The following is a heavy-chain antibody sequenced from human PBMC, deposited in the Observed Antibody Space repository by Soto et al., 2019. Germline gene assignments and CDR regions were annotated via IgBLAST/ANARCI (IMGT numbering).Heavy chain of an antibody. Sequence: QVHLVQSGAEVKNPGASVRVSCKASGYTFINYGMHWVRQAPGQSLEWMGWIKAGNGNTEYSQNFQGRVTITRDTSASTAYMDLSSRGSEDTALYYCARDGGYCSGVTCYSYHYYMDVWGKGTTVTVSS. J-gene: IGHJ6*03. V-gene: IGHV1-3*01. D-gene: IGHD2-15*01. CDR3: ARDGGYCSGVTCYSYHYYMDV. CDR2: IKAGNGNT. CDR1: GYTFINYG.